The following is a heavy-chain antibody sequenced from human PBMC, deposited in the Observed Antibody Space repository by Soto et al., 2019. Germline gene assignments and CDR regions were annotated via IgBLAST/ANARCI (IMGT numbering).Heavy chain of an antibody. CDR3: ARDYSTFPLVRGVVTYYYYYYGMDV. J-gene: IGHJ6*02. CDR2: INPSADYT. Sequence: QVQLVQSGAEVTKPGASVKVSCKASGYTFTSYYLHWVRQAPGQGLEWMGIINPSADYTTYAQKFQGRVTMTRDTSTSTVYMELSSLRSEDTAVYFCARDYSTFPLVRGVVTYYYYYYGMDVWGQGTTVTVSS. V-gene: IGHV1-46*01. CDR1: GYTFTSYY. D-gene: IGHD3-10*01.